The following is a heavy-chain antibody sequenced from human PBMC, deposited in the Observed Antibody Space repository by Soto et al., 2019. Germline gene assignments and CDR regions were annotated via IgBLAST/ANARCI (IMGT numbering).Heavy chain of an antibody. J-gene: IGHJ4*02. CDR1: GFTVSNNY. Sequence: VQSGGSLRLSCAASGFTVSNNYVRWVRQAPGKGLEWVSLIFSNGDTRYADSVKGRFTISRDSSSNTLYLQMNSLRVEDTAVYYCARDGTYNWVGGQGIHVTVSS. CDR3: ARDGTYNWV. V-gene: IGHV3-66*01. D-gene: IGHD1-1*01. CDR2: IFSNGDT.